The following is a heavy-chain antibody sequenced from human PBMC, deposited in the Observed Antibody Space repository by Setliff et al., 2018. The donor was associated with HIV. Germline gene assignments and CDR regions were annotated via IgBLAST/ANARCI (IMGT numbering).Heavy chain of an antibody. CDR1: QFAFSSYA. J-gene: IGHJ6*03. Sequence: GGSLRLSCAASQFAFSSYAMSWVRQAPGKGLEWVSGISGTGGTTYSTDSVKGRFTISRDNSKNTLYLQMNSLRAEDTAVYYCAKSGYCGSATCRYFYYYMDVWGKGTTVTVSS. D-gene: IGHD2-2*01. CDR3: AKSGYCGSATCRYFYYYMDV. V-gene: IGHV3-23*01. CDR2: ISGTGGTT.